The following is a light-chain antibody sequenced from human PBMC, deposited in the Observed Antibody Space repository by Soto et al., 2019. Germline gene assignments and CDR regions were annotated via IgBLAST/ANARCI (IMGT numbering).Light chain of an antibody. CDR2: GAS. J-gene: IGKJ1*01. CDR3: QQYGSLLPWT. CDR1: QSVSSSY. V-gene: IGKV3-20*01. Sequence: EIKLIQSPGTLSMSPGEIATLSCRAIQSVSSSYLAWYQQKPGQAPRLLIYGASNRATGIPDRFSGSGSGTDFTLTISRLEPEDFAVYSCQQYGSLLPWTFAQGGNVDIK.